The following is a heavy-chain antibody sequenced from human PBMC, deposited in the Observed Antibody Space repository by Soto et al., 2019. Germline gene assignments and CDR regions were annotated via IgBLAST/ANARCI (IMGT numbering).Heavy chain of an antibody. Sequence: PGGSLRLSCAASGFTFTSYAMCWVRQAPGKGLEWVSAISGSGGSTYYADSVKGRFTISRDNSKNTLYLQMNSLRAEDTAVYYCARKKGSIAARHSYYYYGMDVWGQGTTVTVSS. CDR2: ISGSGGST. CDR3: ARKKGSIAARHSYYYYGMDV. V-gene: IGHV3-23*01. CDR1: GFTFTSYA. D-gene: IGHD6-6*01. J-gene: IGHJ6*02.